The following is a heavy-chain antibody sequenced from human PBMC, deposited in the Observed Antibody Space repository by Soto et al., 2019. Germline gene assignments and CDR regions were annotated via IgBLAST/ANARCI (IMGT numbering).Heavy chain of an antibody. V-gene: IGHV3-30*18. D-gene: IGHD3-3*01. CDR3: AKDRGYDFWSGYYGLSS. J-gene: IGHJ4*02. Sequence: GGSLRLSCAASGFTFSSYGMHWVRQAPGKGLEWVAVISYDGSNKYYADSVKGRFTISRDNSKNTLYLQMNSLRAEDTAVYYCAKDRGYDFWSGYYGLSSWGQGTLVTVSS. CDR1: GFTFSSYG. CDR2: ISYDGSNK.